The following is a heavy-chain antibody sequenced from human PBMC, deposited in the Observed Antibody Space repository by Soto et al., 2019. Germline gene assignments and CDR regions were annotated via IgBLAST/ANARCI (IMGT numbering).Heavy chain of an antibody. D-gene: IGHD3-22*01. CDR1: GGSISSSKCY. CDR3: ARQSGSGYYTVAY. Sequence: QLQLQESGPGLVKPSQTLSLTCTVSGGSISSSKCYWGWIRQPPGQGLEWIGNIYYGGRPYYNPSLKSRVTVSVDTSKNQFSLKLSSVTAADTAVYYRARQSGSGYYTVAYWGQGTLVTVSS. V-gene: IGHV4-39*01. J-gene: IGHJ4*02. CDR2: IYYGGRP.